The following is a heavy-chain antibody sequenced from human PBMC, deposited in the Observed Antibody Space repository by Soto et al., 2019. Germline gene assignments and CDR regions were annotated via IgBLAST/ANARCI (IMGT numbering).Heavy chain of an antibody. D-gene: IGHD2-21*01. CDR3: ARCRGSIRSFAN. CDR1: GGSISTYW. V-gene: IGHV4-59*01. Sequence: SETLSLTCTVSGGSISTYWWSWIRQPPRKGLEWIGYIYYSGSTNYNPSLKSRVTISVDTSKNQCSLKLTAVTPADTAVCYCARCRGSIRSFANWGPGALVKVSS. J-gene: IGHJ4*02. CDR2: IYYSGST.